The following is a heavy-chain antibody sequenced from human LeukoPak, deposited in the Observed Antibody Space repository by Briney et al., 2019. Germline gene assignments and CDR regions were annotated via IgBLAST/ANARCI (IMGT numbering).Heavy chain of an antibody. V-gene: IGHV3-21*01. Sequence: GGSLRLSCVASGFTFIAYSLNWVRQAPGRGLEWVSSISTSGSYMYYADSLKGRFTISRDNAKDTLFLEMSSLRAEDTAMYYCARDRGGTGWFTFDYWGQGTLVTVSS. CDR1: GFTFIAYS. CDR2: ISTSGSYM. D-gene: IGHD6-19*01. J-gene: IGHJ4*02. CDR3: ARDRGGTGWFTFDY.